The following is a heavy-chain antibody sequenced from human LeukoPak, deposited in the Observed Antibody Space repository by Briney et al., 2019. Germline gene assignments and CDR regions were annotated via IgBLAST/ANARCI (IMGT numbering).Heavy chain of an antibody. CDR1: GFTFSSYG. V-gene: IGHV3-33*01. CDR3: ARDHLREGYFDY. J-gene: IGHJ4*02. Sequence: QAGGSLRLSCAASGFTFSSYGMHWVRQAPGKGLEWVAVIWYDGSNKYYADSVKGRFTISRDNSKNTLYLQMNSLRAEDTAVYYCARDHLREGYFDYWGQGTLVTVSS. CDR2: IWYDGSNK.